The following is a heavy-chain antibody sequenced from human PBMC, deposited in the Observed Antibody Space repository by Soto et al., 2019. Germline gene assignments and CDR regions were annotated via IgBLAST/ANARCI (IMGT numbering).Heavy chain of an antibody. CDR1: GYNFIKYG. V-gene: IGHV1-18*01. D-gene: IGHD2-2*01. J-gene: IGHJ4*01. CDR2: ISPYSGYT. CDR3: AREATALIPAAQPSHFDS. Sequence: SVKVSCKGFGYNFIKYGLNCVRQAPGQGLEWVGWISPYSGYTHSSQKFHGRLTLTTDTAASTAYMELEVLRSADTALYFCAREATALIPAAQPSHFDSWGQGTLVTVSS.